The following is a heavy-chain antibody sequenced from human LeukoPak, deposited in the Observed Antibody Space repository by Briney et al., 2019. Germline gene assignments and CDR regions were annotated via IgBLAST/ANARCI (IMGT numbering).Heavy chain of an antibody. J-gene: IGHJ4*02. Sequence: GGSLRLSCAASGFTFSSYAMHWVRQAPGKGLEWVAVISYDGSNKYYADSVKGRFTISRDNSKNTLYLQMNSLRAEDTAVCYCARAGADTYYYDSSGYSVDYWGQGTLVTVSS. CDR2: ISYDGSNK. CDR3: ARAGADTYYYDSSGYSVDY. D-gene: IGHD3-22*01. CDR1: GFTFSSYA. V-gene: IGHV3-30-3*01.